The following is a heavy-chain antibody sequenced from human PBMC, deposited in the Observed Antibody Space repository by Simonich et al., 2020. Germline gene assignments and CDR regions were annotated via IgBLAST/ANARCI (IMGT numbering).Heavy chain of an antibody. CDR1: GFTFSDYY. CDR2: ICRSSSTI. V-gene: IGHV3-11*04. CDR3: AKEGQVGAKGFDY. D-gene: IGHD1-26*01. J-gene: IGHJ4*02. Sequence: QVQLVESGGGLVKPGGSLILSCAASGFTFSDYYMRGFRPAPGKGLGWVSDICRSSSTIYYADAVKSRITISRDNAKNSLYLQMNSQRAEDTAVYYCAKEGQVGAKGFDYWGQGTLVTVSS.